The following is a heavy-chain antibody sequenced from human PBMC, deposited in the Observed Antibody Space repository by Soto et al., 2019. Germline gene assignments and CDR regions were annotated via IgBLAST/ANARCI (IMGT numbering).Heavy chain of an antibody. D-gene: IGHD4-17*01. J-gene: IGHJ4*02. CDR1: GFTFSAYT. Sequence: EVQLVESGGGLVQPGGSLRLSCAASGFTFSAYTMNWVRQAPGKGLEWVSCIGGGGTIYYADSVKGRFTISRDNAKNSLYLQLNSLRDEDTAVYYCVRGFLATVTLDYWGQGALITVSS. V-gene: IGHV3-48*02. CDR3: VRGFLATVTLDY. CDR2: IGGGGTI.